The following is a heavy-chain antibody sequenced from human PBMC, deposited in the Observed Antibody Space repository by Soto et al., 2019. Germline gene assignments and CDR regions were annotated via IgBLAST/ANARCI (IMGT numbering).Heavy chain of an antibody. J-gene: IGHJ1*01. D-gene: IGHD2-2*01. CDR1: GFAFSSYW. Sequence: EVQLVESGGGLVQPGGSLRLSCAASGFAFSSYWMHWVRQAPGKGLVWVSRIKTDGSSTSYADSVKGRFTISRDNAKITLYLQMNSLRVEDTAVYYCSTLVVPGVPLSYWGQCTLVTVSS. V-gene: IGHV3-74*01. CDR3: STLVVPGVPLSY. CDR2: IKTDGSST.